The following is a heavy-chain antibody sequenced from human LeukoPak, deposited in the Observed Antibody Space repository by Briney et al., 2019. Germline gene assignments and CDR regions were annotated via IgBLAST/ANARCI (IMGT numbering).Heavy chain of an antibody. D-gene: IGHD6-19*01. Sequence: SETLSLTCTVSGGSISSGSYYWSWIRQPAGKGLEWIGRIYTSGSTNYNPSLKSRVTISVDTSKTQFSLKLSSVTAADTAVYYCARDRRAVAGTDYYYYMDVWGKGTTVIVSS. V-gene: IGHV4-61*02. J-gene: IGHJ6*03. CDR1: GGSISSGSYY. CDR2: IYTSGST. CDR3: ARDRRAVAGTDYYYYMDV.